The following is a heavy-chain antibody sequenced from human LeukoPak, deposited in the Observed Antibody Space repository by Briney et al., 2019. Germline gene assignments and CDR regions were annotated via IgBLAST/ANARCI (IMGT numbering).Heavy chain of an antibody. Sequence: SEALSLTCTVSGGSISSSSHSWGWIRQPPGKGLEWIGSISYSGSTYYNPSLKTRVTMSVDTSENQFSLKLSSVTAADSTVYYCVRIYCTSTSCYGDSYYGMDVWGQGTTVTVSS. D-gene: IGHD2-2*01. CDR3: VRIYCTSTSCYGDSYYGMDV. CDR2: ISYSGST. J-gene: IGHJ6*02. CDR1: GGSISSSSHS. V-gene: IGHV4-39*01.